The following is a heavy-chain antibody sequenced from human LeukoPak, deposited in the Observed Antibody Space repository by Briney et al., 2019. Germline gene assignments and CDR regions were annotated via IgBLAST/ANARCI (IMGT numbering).Heavy chain of an antibody. CDR1: GYTFTDYY. CDR3: ARDFSSGCL. D-gene: IGHD6-19*01. J-gene: IGHJ4*02. Sequence: ASVKVSCKASGYTFTDYYMHWVRQAPGQGLEWMGGINPNSGGTNYAQKFQGRVTMTRDTSISTAYMELSRLRSDDTAVYYCARDFSSGCLWGQGTLVTVSS. V-gene: IGHV1-2*02. CDR2: INPNSGGT.